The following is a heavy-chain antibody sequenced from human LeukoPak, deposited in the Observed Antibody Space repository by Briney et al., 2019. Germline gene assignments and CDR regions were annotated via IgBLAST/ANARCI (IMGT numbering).Heavy chain of an antibody. CDR2: INHSGST. V-gene: IGHV4-34*01. J-gene: IGHJ6*03. D-gene: IGHD3-16*01. CDR1: GGSFSGYY. CDR3: ARGPSRRGNYDYVLGTLYYYYYYYMDV. Sequence: SETLSLTCAVYGGSFSGYYWSWLRQPPGKGLEWIGEINHSGSTNYNPSLKSRVTIAVDTSKNQFSLKLSSVTAADTAVYYCARGPSRRGNYDYVLGTLYYYYYYYMDVWGKGTTVTVYS.